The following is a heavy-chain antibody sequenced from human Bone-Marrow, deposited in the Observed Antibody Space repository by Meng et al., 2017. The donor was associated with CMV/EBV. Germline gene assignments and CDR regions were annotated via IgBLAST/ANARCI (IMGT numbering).Heavy chain of an antibody. J-gene: IGHJ5*02. CDR1: GFTFSSYW. D-gene: IGHD3-3*01. CDR3: ARATKGSATMLCGVADT. CDR2: IKSDGSSA. V-gene: IGHV3-74*01. Sequence: ETLSLTCAASGFTFSSYWMHWVRQVPGKGLEWVSRIKSDGSSAHYADSVKGRFTISRDNAKNTLDLQMNSLRVEDTAVYYCARATKGSATMLCGVADTWGQGTLVTVSS.